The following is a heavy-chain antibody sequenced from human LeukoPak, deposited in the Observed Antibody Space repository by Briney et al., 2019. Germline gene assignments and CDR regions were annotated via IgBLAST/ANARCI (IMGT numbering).Heavy chain of an antibody. CDR2: IDPSGGST. CDR3: ARVYSSSWYDY. J-gene: IGHJ4*02. D-gene: IGHD6-13*01. CDR1: GYTFTSYY. V-gene: IGHV1-46*01. Sequence: ASVKVSCKASGYTFTSYYMHWVRQAPGQGLEWMGIIDPSGGSTSYAQKFQGRVTMTRDMSTSTVYMELSSLRSEDTAVYYCARVYSSSWYDYWGQGTLVTVSS.